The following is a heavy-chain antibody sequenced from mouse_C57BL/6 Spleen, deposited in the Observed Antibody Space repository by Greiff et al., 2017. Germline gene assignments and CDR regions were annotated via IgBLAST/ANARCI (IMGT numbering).Heavy chain of an antibody. D-gene: IGHD3-3*01. Sequence: QVQLKQSGAELVRPGASVTLSCKASGYTFTDYEMHWVKQTPVHGLEWIGAIDPETGGTAYNQKFKGKAILTADKSSSTAYMELRSLTSEDSAVYYCTREGLAIDYAMDYWGQGTSVTVSS. CDR1: GYTFTDYE. J-gene: IGHJ4*01. V-gene: IGHV1-15*01. CDR2: IDPETGGT. CDR3: TREGLAIDYAMDY.